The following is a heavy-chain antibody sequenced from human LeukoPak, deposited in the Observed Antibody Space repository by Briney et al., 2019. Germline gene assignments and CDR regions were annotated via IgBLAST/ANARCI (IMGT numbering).Heavy chain of an antibody. D-gene: IGHD3-22*01. CDR3: ARARGYYYDSFDY. Sequence: GGSLRLSCAASGFTFSSYWMHWVRQAPGKGLVWVSRISSDASSTSYADSVKGRFTMYRDNAENTLFLQMNSLTADDTAVYYCARARGYYYDSFDYWGQGTLVTISS. J-gene: IGHJ4*02. CDR2: ISSDASST. V-gene: IGHV3-74*01. CDR1: GFTFSSYW.